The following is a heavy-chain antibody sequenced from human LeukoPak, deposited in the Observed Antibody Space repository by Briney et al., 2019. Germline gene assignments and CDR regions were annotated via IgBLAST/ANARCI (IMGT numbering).Heavy chain of an antibody. CDR1: GGSISSYY. CDR2: IYYSGST. CDR3: ARFRGYSYGDFDY. Sequence: SEALSLTCTVSGGSISSYYWSWIRQAPGKGLEGIGYIYYSGSTNYNPSLKIRVTISVDTSKTQFSLKLSSVPAADTAVYYCARFRGYSYGDFDYWGQGTLVTVSS. D-gene: IGHD5-18*01. V-gene: IGHV4-59*01. J-gene: IGHJ4*02.